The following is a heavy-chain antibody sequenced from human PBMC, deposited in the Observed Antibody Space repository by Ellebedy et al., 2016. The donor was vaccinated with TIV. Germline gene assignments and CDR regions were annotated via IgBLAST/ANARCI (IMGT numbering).Heavy chain of an antibody. D-gene: IGHD3-10*01. CDR2: VHSGGNT. J-gene: IGHJ5*02. V-gene: IGHV3-53*01. CDR1: GFSVSSSY. Sequence: GESLKISCGASGFSVSSSYLTWVRQAPEKGLEWVSVVHSGGNTNYAGSVKGRFTISRDNAKNTLYSQMDSLRVDDSAVYYCERGARGSGSFSWGQGTLVTVSS. CDR3: ERGARGSGSFS.